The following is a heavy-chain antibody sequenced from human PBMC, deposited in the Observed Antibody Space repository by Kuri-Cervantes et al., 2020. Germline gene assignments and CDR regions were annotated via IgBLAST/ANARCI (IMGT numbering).Heavy chain of an antibody. CDR3: ATHMIYDTDY. J-gene: IGHJ4*02. CDR2: IGPGGTDT. V-gene: IGHV3-23*01. Sequence: GESLKISCAASGFSLSSGAMSWVRQAPGKGLEWVSTIGPGGTDTYYPDSVKGRFTISRDSSKNTLFLQMDSLRADDTAVYYCATHMIYDTDYWGQGTLVTVSS. CDR1: GFSLSSGA. D-gene: IGHD3-22*01.